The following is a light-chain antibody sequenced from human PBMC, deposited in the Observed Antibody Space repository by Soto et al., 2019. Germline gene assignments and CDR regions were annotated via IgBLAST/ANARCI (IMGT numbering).Light chain of an antibody. CDR2: LGS. Sequence: DIVMTQSPLSLPVTPGEPASISCRSSQSLLHSNGYNYLDWYLQKPGQSPQLLIYLGSNRASGVPDRFSGSGSGTDFTLKISRLEAEDVGVYYCMQDLQTPRAFGQGTRLEIK. V-gene: IGKV2-28*01. CDR3: MQDLQTPRA. J-gene: IGKJ5*01. CDR1: QSLLHSNGYNY.